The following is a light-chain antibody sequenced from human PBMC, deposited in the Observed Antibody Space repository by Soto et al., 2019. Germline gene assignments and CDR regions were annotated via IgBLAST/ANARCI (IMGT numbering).Light chain of an antibody. CDR1: HDLEIF. Sequence: DILMTQSPSSLSASVGDRVTITCQASHDLEIFLNWYQQKPGKAPNLLISEATNLETGVPSRFSGSGSGTEFTFTITSLQPEDFATYYCQQYESLPSFGQGTKLEIK. CDR2: EAT. J-gene: IGKJ2*01. CDR3: QQYESLPS. V-gene: IGKV1-33*01.